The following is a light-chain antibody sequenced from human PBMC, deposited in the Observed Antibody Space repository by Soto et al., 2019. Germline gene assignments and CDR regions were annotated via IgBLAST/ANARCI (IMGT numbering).Light chain of an antibody. Sequence: QSALTQPASVFGSPGQSITFSCTGTSSDVGGYNFVSWYQQHPGKAPKLMIYEVSNRPSGISNRFSGSKSGSMASLTISGLQSEDEADYFCSSYTTSNTLVFGGGTKLTVL. J-gene: IGLJ2*01. CDR3: SSYTTSNTLV. CDR2: EVS. V-gene: IGLV2-14*01. CDR1: SSDVGGYNF.